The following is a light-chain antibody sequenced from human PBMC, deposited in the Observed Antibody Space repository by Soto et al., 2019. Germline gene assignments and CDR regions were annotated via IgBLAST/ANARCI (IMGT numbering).Light chain of an antibody. Sequence: QSALTQPPAASGSPGQSVTISCTGTSNDVGGYHYVSWYQQYPGKVPKLIISEVTKRPSGVPDRFSGSKSGNTASLTVSGLQAEDEAEYYCQSYDRSLSGSFFGTGTKLTVL. J-gene: IGLJ1*01. V-gene: IGLV2-8*01. CDR3: QSYDRSLSGSF. CDR2: EVT. CDR1: SNDVGGYHY.